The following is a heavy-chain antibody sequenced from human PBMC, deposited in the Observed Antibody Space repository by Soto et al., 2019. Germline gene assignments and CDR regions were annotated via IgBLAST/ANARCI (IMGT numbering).Heavy chain of an antibody. CDR3: SADLPDWGAYAFDY. V-gene: IGHV3-15*07. J-gene: IGHJ4*02. CDR2: VKSKVNGETI. CDR1: GFTFKGAW. D-gene: IGHD3-16*01. Sequence: EVQLVESGGGLVESGGSLRLSCAASGFTFKGAWMNWVRQDPGKGLEWVGRVKSKVNGETIHYAAPVQGRFTISRDDSRNTVYLQMNRLGTEDTAMYYCSADLPDWGAYAFDYWGQGALVTVSS.